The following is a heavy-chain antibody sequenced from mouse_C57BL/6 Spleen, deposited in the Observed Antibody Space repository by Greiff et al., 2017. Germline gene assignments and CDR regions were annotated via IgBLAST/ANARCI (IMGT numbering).Heavy chain of an antibody. CDR2: FYPGSGSI. CDR3: ARNEGGRLTGTFMDY. Sequence: QVQLKQSGAELVKPGASVKLSCKASGYTFTAYTIHWVQQRSGQGLEWIGWFYPGSGSIKYNEKFKDKATLTADTSSRTVYMGLSRLKSEDSAVYFCARNEGGRLTGTFMDYWGQGTSVTVSS. CDR1: GYTFTAYT. J-gene: IGHJ4*01. V-gene: IGHV1-62-2*01. D-gene: IGHD4-1*01.